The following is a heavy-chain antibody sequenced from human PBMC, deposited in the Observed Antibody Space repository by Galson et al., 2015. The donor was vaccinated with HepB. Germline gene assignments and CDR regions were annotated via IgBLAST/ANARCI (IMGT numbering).Heavy chain of an antibody. J-gene: IGHJ5*02. CDR3: TRRNLYASGTYGWFDP. D-gene: IGHD3-10*01. CDR2: ISAYNGVT. V-gene: IGHV1-18*04. Sequence: SVKVSCKAPGYTFSTYGISWVRQAPGQGLEWMGWISAYNGVTNYAQKLQGRVTMTTDTSTSTAYMELRSLRSDDTAVYYCTRRNLYASGTYGWFDPWGQGTLVTVSS. CDR1: GYTFSTYG.